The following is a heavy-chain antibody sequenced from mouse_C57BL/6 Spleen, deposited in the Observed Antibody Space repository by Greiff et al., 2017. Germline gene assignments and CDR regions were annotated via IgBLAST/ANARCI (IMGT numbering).Heavy chain of an antibody. Sequence: QVQLQQPGAELVRPGTSVKLSCKASGYTFTSYWMHWVKQRPGQGLEWIGVIDPSDSYTNYNQKFKGKATLTVDTSSSTAYMQLSSLTSEDSAVYYCARGVLGITTVPYAMDYWGQGTSVTVSS. J-gene: IGHJ4*01. CDR3: ARGVLGITTVPYAMDY. V-gene: IGHV1-59*01. CDR2: IDPSDSYT. CDR1: GYTFTSYW. D-gene: IGHD1-1*01.